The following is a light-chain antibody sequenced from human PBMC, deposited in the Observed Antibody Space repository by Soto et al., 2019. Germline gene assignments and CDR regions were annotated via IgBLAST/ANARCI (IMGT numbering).Light chain of an antibody. CDR2: VVS. CDR1: SSDVGSYNL. Sequence: QSVLTQPASVSGSPGQSSTISCTGTSSDVGSYNLVSWYQHHPGKAPQLMIFVVSKRPSGGSNRFSGSKSGNTASLTISGLQAEDEADYYCCSYAGDNYVFGAGTKVTVL. V-gene: IGLV2-23*02. CDR3: CSYAGDNYV. J-gene: IGLJ1*01.